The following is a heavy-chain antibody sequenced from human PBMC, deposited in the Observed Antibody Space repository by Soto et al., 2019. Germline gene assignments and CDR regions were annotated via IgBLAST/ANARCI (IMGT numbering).Heavy chain of an antibody. D-gene: IGHD2-2*01. J-gene: IGHJ5*02. CDR1: GYNFTDYW. Sequence: VESLKISCKASGYNFTDYWIDGVRQMPVKVLEWMATIYPDGSETRYSPSFQVQFTISADKSISTAYLQWSSLKASDSAMYYWARGPPADRWGQGTLVTV. V-gene: IGHV5-51*01. CDR2: IYPDGSET. CDR3: ARGPPADR.